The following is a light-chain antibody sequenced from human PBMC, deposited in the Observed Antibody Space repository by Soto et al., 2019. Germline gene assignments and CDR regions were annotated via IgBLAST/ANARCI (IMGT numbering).Light chain of an antibody. CDR1: QPISDW. Sequence: DIQMTQSPSTLPASVGDRVTITCRASQPISDWLAWYQQKPGKVPKLLIYKASSLESGVPSRYSGSGSGTEFSITISSLQPDDFATYSCKQYHWYWTFGQGTKVDIK. J-gene: IGKJ1*01. CDR3: KQYHWYWT. V-gene: IGKV1-5*03. CDR2: KAS.